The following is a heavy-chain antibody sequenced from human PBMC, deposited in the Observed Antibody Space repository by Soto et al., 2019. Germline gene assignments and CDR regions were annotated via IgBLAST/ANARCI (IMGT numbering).Heavy chain of an antibody. V-gene: IGHV1-46*01. CDR2: INPSGGST. Sequence: GASVKVSCKASGYTFTSYYMHWVRQAPGQGLEWMGIINPSGGSTSYAQKFQGRVTMTGDTSTSTVYMELSSLRSEDTAVYYCARDMDYYDSSGYYLAFDYWGQGTLVTVST. J-gene: IGHJ4*02. CDR1: GYTFTSYY. D-gene: IGHD3-22*01. CDR3: ARDMDYYDSSGYYLAFDY.